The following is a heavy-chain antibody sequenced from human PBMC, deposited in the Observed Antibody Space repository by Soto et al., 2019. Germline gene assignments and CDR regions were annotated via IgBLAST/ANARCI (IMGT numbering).Heavy chain of an antibody. CDR1: GGSISSSSYY. D-gene: IGHD2-15*01. CDR3: ARHSQGYCSGGSCYGNWFDP. Sequence: PXATLSLTCTVSGGSISSSSYYWGWIRQPPGKGLEWIGSIYYSGSTYYNPSLKSRVTISVDTSKNQSSLKLSSVTAADTAVYYCARHSQGYCSGGSCYGNWFDPWGQGTLVTVSS. V-gene: IGHV4-39*01. J-gene: IGHJ5*02. CDR2: IYYSGST.